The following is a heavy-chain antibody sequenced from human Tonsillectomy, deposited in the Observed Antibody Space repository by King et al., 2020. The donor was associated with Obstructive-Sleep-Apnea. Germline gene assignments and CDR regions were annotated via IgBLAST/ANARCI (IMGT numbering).Heavy chain of an antibody. J-gene: IGHJ4*02. D-gene: IGHD3-22*01. CDR3: AREGADSSGYYSAFYFDY. CDR1: GFTFSSYD. V-gene: IGHV3-13*04. CDR2: IGTAGDT. Sequence: VQLVQSGGGLVQPGGSLRLSCAASGFTFSSYDMHWFRQATGKGLEWVSAIGTAGDTYYPGSVKGRFTIFRENAKNSLYLQMNSLRAGDTAVYYCAREGADSSGYYSAFYFDYWGQGTLVTVSS.